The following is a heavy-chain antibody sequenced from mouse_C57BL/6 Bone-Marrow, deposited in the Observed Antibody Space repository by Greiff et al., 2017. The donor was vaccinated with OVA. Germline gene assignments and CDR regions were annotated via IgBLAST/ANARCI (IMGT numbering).Heavy chain of an antibody. Sequence: QVQLQQSGPGLVQPSQSLSITCTVSGFSLTSYGVHWVRQSPGKGLEWLGVIWSGGCTAYNAAFISRLGTCMANSKRPVVLKRISLQADDTAMYYGARVPYYAMDDWGQGGSVTVSS. CDR2: IWSGGCT. V-gene: IGHV2-2*01. J-gene: IGHJ4*01. CDR3: ARVPYYAMDD. CDR1: GFSLTSYG.